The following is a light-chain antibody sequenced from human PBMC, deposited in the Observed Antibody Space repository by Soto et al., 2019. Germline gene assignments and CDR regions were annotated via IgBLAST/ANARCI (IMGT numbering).Light chain of an antibody. CDR1: QTVNNY. CDR2: EIS. CDR3: QQRSNWPLFT. J-gene: IGKJ3*01. Sequence: EIVLTQSPATLSLSPGERATLSCRASQTVNNYLAWYQQKPGQAPRLLIYEISNRATGIPARFSGSGSGTDFTLTISSLEPEDFAVYYCQQRSNWPLFTFGPGTKVDIK. V-gene: IGKV3-11*01.